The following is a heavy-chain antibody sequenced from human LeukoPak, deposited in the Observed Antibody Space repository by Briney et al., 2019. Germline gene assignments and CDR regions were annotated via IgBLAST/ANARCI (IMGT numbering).Heavy chain of an antibody. V-gene: IGHV4-38-2*01. J-gene: IGHJ4*02. CDR2: IYHSGTT. CDR1: GYSIGSGYY. CDR3: ARGLHIIDY. D-gene: IGHD5-24*01. Sequence: KPSETLSLTCAVSGYSIGSGYYWGWIRQPPGKGLEWIGTIYHSGTTYYNPSLESRVTISVDTSKNQFSLKLSSVTAADTAVYYCARGLHIIDYWGQGTLVTVSS.